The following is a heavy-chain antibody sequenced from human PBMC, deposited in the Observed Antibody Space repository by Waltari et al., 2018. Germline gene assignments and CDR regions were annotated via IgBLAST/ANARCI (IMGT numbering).Heavy chain of an antibody. D-gene: IGHD3-3*01. J-gene: IGHJ4*02. CDR1: GSTFTRYD. CDR2: MNPNSGNT. Sequence: QVQLVQSGAEVKKPGASVKVSCKASGSTFTRYDINWVRQATGQGLEWMGWMNPNSGNTGYAQKFQGRVTMTRNTSISTAYMELSSLRSEDTAVYYCARIHRSITIFGVVISPTFDYWGQGTLVTVSS. CDR3: ARIHRSITIFGVVISPTFDY. V-gene: IGHV1-8*01.